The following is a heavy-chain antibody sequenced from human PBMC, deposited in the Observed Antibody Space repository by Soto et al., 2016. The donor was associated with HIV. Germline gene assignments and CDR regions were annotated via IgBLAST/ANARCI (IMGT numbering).Heavy chain of an antibody. V-gene: IGHV1-8*01. CDR2: INPNLGNS. D-gene: IGHD2-21*01. CDR3: VRGRSLFGPRFDL. J-gene: IGHJ5*02. CDR1: GYSFTSYG. Sequence: QVQLVQSGAEVKEPGASVKVSCKASGYSFTSYGISWVRQAPGQGLEWLGWINPNLGNSIYGPRFQGRVTMTRDTSITTVYMEVSNLKSDDTANYYCVRGRSLFGPRFDLWGQGTLVIVSS.